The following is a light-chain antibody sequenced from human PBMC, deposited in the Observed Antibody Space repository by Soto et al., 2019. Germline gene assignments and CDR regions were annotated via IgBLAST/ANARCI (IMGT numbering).Light chain of an antibody. CDR1: QSVSSNY. Sequence: EIVLTQSPGTLSLSPGERATLSCRARQSVSSNYLAWYQQKPGQAPRLLIHGASSRATGIPDRFSGSGSGTDFTLTISRLEPEDFAVYYCQHYGSSLSITFGQGTRLEIK. J-gene: IGKJ5*01. CDR2: GAS. V-gene: IGKV3-20*01. CDR3: QHYGSSLSIT.